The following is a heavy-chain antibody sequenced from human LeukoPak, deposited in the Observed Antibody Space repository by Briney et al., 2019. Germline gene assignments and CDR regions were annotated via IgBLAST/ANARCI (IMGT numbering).Heavy chain of an antibody. CDR2: IYHSEST. CDR1: GYSISRGYS. CDR3: ARFDHVWETHGMDAFDL. V-gene: IGHV4-38-2*01. Sequence: SETLSLTCGVSGYSISRGYSWSWIRQPPGKGLEWIGNIYHSESTHYNPSLKSRVTISPDTSKNQFSLKLTSVTASDTAVYYCARFDHVWETHGMDAFDLWGQGTMVTVSS. J-gene: IGHJ3*01. D-gene: IGHD3-16*01.